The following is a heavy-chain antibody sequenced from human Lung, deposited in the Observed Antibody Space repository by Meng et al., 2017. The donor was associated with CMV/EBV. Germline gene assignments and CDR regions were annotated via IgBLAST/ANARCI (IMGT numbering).Heavy chain of an antibody. Sequence: ESXKISXAASGFTFSTNWMDWVRQTPGKGLEWVANINPDGSEKYYVGSVEGRFTISRDNCKNLLSLEMNSLRAEDPAVYYCARDVSPRSSAYFAIYYFYALEVWGQGTXVTVSS. V-gene: IGHV3-7*01. D-gene: IGHD2-21*01. CDR3: ARDVSPRSSAYFAIYYFYALEV. CDR2: INPDGSEK. CDR1: GFTFSTNW. J-gene: IGHJ6*02.